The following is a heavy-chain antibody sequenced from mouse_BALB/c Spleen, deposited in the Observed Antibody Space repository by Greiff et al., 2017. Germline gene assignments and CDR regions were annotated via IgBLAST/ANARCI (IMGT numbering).Heavy chain of an antibody. D-gene: IGHD1-1*01. Sequence: EVQVVESGGGLVKPGGSLKLSCAASGFTFSDYYMYWVRQTPEKRLEWVATISDGGSYTYYPDSVKGRFTISRDNAKNNLYLQMSSLKSEDTAMYYCARGLYYYGSSYAMDYWGQGTSVTVSS. CDR1: GFTFSDYY. CDR2: ISDGGSYT. V-gene: IGHV5-4*02. J-gene: IGHJ4*01. CDR3: ARGLYYYGSSYAMDY.